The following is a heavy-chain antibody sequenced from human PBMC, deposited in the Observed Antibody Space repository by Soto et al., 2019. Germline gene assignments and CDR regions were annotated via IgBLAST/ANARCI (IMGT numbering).Heavy chain of an antibody. V-gene: IGHV3-33*01. Sequence: GGSLRLSCAASGFTFSSYGMHWVRQAPGKGLEWVAVIWYDGSNKYYAESVKGRFTISRDNSKNTLYLQMNSLRAEDTAVYYCARVNTTLVDHFDCWGQGTLVTVSS. CDR2: IWYDGSNK. CDR3: ARVNTTLVDHFDC. CDR1: GFTFSSYG. J-gene: IGHJ4*02. D-gene: IGHD5-18*01.